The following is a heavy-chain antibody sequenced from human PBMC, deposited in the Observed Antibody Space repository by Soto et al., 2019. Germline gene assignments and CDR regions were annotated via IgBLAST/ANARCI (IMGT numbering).Heavy chain of an antibody. D-gene: IGHD4-4*01. CDR3: ARGVNLRPTFDY. CDR2: IYNSGST. CDR1: GGSISSGGYS. V-gene: IGHV4-30-2*01. J-gene: IGHJ4*02. Sequence: SETLSLTCAVSGGSISSGGYSWSWIRQPPGKGLEWIGYIYNSGSTYYNPSLKSRVTISVDRSKNQFSLKLSSVTAADTAVYYCARGVNLRPTFDYWGQGTLVTVSS.